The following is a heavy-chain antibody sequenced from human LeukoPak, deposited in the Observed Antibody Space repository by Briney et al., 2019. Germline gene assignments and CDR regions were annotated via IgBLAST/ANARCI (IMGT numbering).Heavy chain of an antibody. V-gene: IGHV4-30-4*01. Sequence: PSETLSLTCAVSGGSISSGDYYWSWIRQPPGKGLEWIGYIYYSGSTYYNPSLKSRVTISVDTSKNQFSLKLSSVTAADTAVYYCAGSGYYFWAFDIWGQGTMVTVSS. CDR2: IYYSGST. CDR1: GGSISSGDYY. J-gene: IGHJ3*02. D-gene: IGHD3-22*01. CDR3: AGSGYYFWAFDI.